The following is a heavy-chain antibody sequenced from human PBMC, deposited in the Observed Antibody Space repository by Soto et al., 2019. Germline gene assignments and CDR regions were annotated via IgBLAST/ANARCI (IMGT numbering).Heavy chain of an antibody. D-gene: IGHD2-15*01. CDR2: IYRDDDK. CDR1: GFSLSTSGVG. CDR3: AHLLGYCSGGSCYSIPDAFDI. Sequence: QITLKESGPTLVKPTQTLTLTCTFSGFSLSTSGVGVGWIRQPPGKALEWLALIYRDDDKRYSPSLKSRLTITKDTSKNQVVLTMTNMDPVDTATYYCAHLLGYCSGGSCYSIPDAFDIWGQGTMVTVSS. V-gene: IGHV2-5*02. J-gene: IGHJ3*02.